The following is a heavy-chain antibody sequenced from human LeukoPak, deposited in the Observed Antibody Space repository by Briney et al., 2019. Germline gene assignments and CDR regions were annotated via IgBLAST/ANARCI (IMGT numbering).Heavy chain of an antibody. J-gene: IGHJ3*02. CDR3: ARTIRLYDSSGYPNDAFDI. Sequence: PSETLSLTCTVSGYSISSGYYWGWIRQPPGKGLEWIGSIHHSGSTYYNPSLKSRVTISVDTSKNQFSLKLSSVTAADTAVYYCARTIRLYDSSGYPNDAFDIWGQGTMVTVSS. V-gene: IGHV4-38-2*02. D-gene: IGHD3-22*01. CDR2: IHHSGST. CDR1: GYSISSGYY.